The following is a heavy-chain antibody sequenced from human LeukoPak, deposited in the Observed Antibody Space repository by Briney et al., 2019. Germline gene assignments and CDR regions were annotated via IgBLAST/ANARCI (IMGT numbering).Heavy chain of an antibody. D-gene: IGHD3-22*01. CDR3: ARVGYDSSGYYSY. Sequence: SETLSLTCAVYGGSFSGYYWSWIRQPPGKGLEWIGEINHSGSTNYNPSLKSRVTISVDTSKNQFSLKLSSVTAADTAVYYCARVGYDSSGYYSYWGQGTLVTVSS. CDR1: GGSFSGYY. J-gene: IGHJ4*02. V-gene: IGHV4-34*01. CDR2: INHSGST.